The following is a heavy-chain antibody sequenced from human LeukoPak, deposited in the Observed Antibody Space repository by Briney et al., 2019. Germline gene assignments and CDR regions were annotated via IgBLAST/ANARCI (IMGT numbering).Heavy chain of an antibody. Sequence: KPGGSLRLSCAASGFTFSNAWMSWLRQAPGKGLEWFGRIKSKTDGGTTDYAAPVKGRFTISRDDSKNTLYLQMNSLKTEDTAVYYCTTELLWFGNYYYGMDVWGKGTTVTVSS. D-gene: IGHD3-10*01. CDR3: TTELLWFGNYYYGMDV. J-gene: IGHJ6*04. CDR1: GFTFSNAW. CDR2: IKSKTDGGTT. V-gene: IGHV3-15*01.